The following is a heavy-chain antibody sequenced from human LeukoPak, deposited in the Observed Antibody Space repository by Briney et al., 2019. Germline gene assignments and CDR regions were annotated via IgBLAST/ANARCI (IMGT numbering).Heavy chain of an antibody. CDR2: IRYDGSNK. CDR1: GFTVSSYG. Sequence: GGSLRLSCAASGFTVSSYGMHWVRQAPGKGLEWEAFIRYDGSNKYYADSVKGRFAISRDNSKNTLYLQMNSLRAEDTAVYYCAKPRAVVVAASFDYWGQGTLVTVSS. D-gene: IGHD2-15*01. CDR3: AKPRAVVVAASFDY. J-gene: IGHJ4*02. V-gene: IGHV3-30*02.